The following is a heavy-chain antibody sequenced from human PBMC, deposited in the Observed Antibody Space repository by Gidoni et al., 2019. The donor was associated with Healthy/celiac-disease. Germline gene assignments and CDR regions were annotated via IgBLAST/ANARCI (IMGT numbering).Heavy chain of an antibody. CDR3: AKGADDYGDYYFDY. Sequence: EVQLLESGGGLVQPAGSLRLSCAASGFTFSSYAMRWVRQAPGKGLEWFSAISGSGGSTYYADSVKGRFTISRDNSKNTLYLQMNSLRAEDTAVYYCAKGADDYGDYYFDYWGQGTLVTVSS. D-gene: IGHD4-17*01. CDR1: GFTFSSYA. CDR2: ISGSGGST. V-gene: IGHV3-23*01. J-gene: IGHJ4*02.